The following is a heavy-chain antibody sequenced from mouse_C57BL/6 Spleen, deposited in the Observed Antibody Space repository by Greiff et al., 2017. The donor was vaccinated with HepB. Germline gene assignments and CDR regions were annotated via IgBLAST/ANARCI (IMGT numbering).Heavy chain of an antibody. CDR3: ARTGDRDY. CDR1: GYAFSSSW. Sequence: QVQLQQSGPELVKPGASVKISCKASGYAFSSSWMNWVKQRPGKGLEWIGRIYPGDGDTNYNGKFKGKATLTADKSSSTAYMQLSSLTSEDAAVYFCARTGDRDYWGQGTTLTVSS. D-gene: IGHD3-3*01. CDR2: IYPGDGDT. J-gene: IGHJ2*01. V-gene: IGHV1-82*01.